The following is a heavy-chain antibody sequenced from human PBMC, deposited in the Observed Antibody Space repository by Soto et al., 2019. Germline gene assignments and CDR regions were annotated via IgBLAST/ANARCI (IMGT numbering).Heavy chain of an antibody. J-gene: IGHJ4*02. V-gene: IGHV3-23*01. CDR3: AKEMTSGYYLFDY. CDR1: GFTFSSYA. CDR2: ISGTGGST. D-gene: IGHD3-22*01. Sequence: GSLRLSCAASGFTFSSYAMSWVRQAPGKGLEWVSTISGTGGSTYYPDSVKGRFTISRDNSKNTVYLQMNSLRAEDAAVYYCAKEMTSGYYLFDYWGQGTQVTVSS.